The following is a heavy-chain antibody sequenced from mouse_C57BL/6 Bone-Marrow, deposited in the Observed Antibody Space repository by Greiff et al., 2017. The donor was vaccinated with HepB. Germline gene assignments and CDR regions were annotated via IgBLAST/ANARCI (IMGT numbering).Heavy chain of an antibody. V-gene: IGHV1-39*01. D-gene: IGHD2-4*01. Sequence: EVKLVESGPELEKPGAAVKISCKASGYSLTGYNMNWVKQSNGKSLEWIGNIDPYYGGTNYNQKFKGKATLTVDKSSSTAYMQLQSLTSEDSAVYYCGKGDYHWYFDVWGAGTTVTVSS. CDR2: IDPYYGGT. CDR3: GKGDYHWYFDV. CDR1: GYSLTGYN. J-gene: IGHJ1*01.